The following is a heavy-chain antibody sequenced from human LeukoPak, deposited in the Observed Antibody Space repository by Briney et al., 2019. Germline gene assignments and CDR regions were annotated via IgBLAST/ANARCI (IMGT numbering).Heavy chain of an antibody. CDR1: GGTFSSYA. CDR2: IIPIFGTA. J-gene: IGHJ6*03. D-gene: IGHD6-25*01. V-gene: IGHV1-69*05. CDR3: ARYRQRLPYYSFYYMDV. Sequence: ASVKVSCKASGGTFSSYAISWVRQAPGQGLEWMGGIIPIFGTANYAQKFQGRVTITTDESTSTAYMELSSLRSEDTAVYYCARYRQRLPYYSFYYMDVWGKGTTVTVSS.